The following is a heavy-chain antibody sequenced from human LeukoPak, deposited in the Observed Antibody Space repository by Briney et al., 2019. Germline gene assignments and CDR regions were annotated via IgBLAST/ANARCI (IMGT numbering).Heavy chain of an antibody. CDR2: IYYSGST. J-gene: IGHJ5*02. CDR1: GGSISSYY. D-gene: IGHD6-19*01. Sequence: PSETLSLTCTDSGGSISSYYWSWIRQPPGKGLEWIGYIYYSGSTNYNPSLKSRVTISVDTSKNQFSLKLSSVTAADTAVYYCARGDSSGWESWFDPWGQGTLVTVSS. V-gene: IGHV4-59*01. CDR3: ARGDSSGWESWFDP.